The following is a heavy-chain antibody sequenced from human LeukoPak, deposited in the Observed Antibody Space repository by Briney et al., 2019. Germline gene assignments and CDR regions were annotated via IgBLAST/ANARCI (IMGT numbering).Heavy chain of an antibody. Sequence: PGGSLRLSCAASGFTFSSYWMSWVRQAPGKGLEWVANIKQDGSEKYYVDSVKGRFTISRDNAKNSLYLQMNSLRAEDTAVYYCARATSYSSSWYDEGYYFDYWGLGTLVTVSS. CDR2: IKQDGSEK. CDR1: GFTFSSYW. V-gene: IGHV3-7*01. D-gene: IGHD6-13*01. CDR3: ARATSYSSSWYDEGYYFDY. J-gene: IGHJ4*02.